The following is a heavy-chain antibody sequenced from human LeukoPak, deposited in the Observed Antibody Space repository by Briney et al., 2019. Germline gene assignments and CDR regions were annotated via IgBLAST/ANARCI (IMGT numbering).Heavy chain of an antibody. CDR2: INSDGSST. CDR3: ARSYGMDV. CDR1: GFTFSTYW. V-gene: IGHV3-74*01. J-gene: IGHJ6*02. Sequence: PGGSLRLSCAASGFTFSTYWMHWVRQAPGKGPVWVSRINSDGSSTTYADSVKGRFTISRDNAKSTLYLQMSSLRAEDTAVYYCARSYGMDVWGQGTTVTVSS.